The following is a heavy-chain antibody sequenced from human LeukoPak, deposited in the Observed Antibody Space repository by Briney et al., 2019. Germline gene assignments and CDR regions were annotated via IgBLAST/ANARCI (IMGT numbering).Heavy chain of an antibody. CDR3: ARIPRTNYDFWSGYPDDYYFDY. Sequence: GGSLRLSCAASGFTFSDYYMSWIRPAPGKGLEWVSYISYSGSTIFYADSVKGRFAISRDNAKNSLYLQMNSLRVEDTAVYYCARIPRTNYDFWSGYPDDYYFDYWGQGTLVTVSS. D-gene: IGHD3-3*01. V-gene: IGHV3-11*01. CDR1: GFTFSDYY. J-gene: IGHJ4*02. CDR2: ISYSGSTI.